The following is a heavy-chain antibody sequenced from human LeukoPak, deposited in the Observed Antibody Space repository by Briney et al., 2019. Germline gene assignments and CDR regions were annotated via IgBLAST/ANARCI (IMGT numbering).Heavy chain of an antibody. CDR1: GYTLTELS. CDR2: FDPEDGKT. CDR3: ANAGYSSGWYYFDY. V-gene: IGHV1-24*01. D-gene: IGHD6-19*01. Sequence: GASVKVSFKVSGYTLTELSMHWVRQAPGKGLEWMGGFDPEDGKTIYAQKFQGRVTMTEDTSTDTAYMELSSLRSEDTAVYYCANAGYSSGWYYFDYWGQGTLVTVSS. J-gene: IGHJ4*02.